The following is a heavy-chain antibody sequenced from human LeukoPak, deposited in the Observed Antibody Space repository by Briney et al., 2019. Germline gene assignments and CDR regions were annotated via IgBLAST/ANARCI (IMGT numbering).Heavy chain of an antibody. CDR3: ASNIVVVTASDAFDI. D-gene: IGHD2-21*02. V-gene: IGHV4-4*07. J-gene: IGHJ3*02. CDR1: GGSISSYY. CDR2: IYTSGST. Sequence: SETLSLTCTVSGGSISSYYWSWIRQPAGKGLEWIGRIYTSGSTNYNPSLKSRVTMSVDTSKNQFSLKLSSVTAAATAVYYCASNIVVVTASDAFDIWGQGTMVTVSS.